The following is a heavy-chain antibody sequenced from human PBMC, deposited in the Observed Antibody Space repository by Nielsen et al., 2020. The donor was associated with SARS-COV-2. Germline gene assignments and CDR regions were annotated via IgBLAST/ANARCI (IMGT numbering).Heavy chain of an antibody. D-gene: IGHD3-3*01. Sequence: WIRQPPGKGLEWVANIKHDGSEKYYVDSVKGRFTISRDNAKSSLYLQMNSLRAEDTAVYYCARGNYDFWSGYYYYYGMDVWGQGTTGTVSS. CDR3: ARGNYDFWSGYYYYYGMDV. V-gene: IGHV3-7*04. J-gene: IGHJ6*02. CDR2: IKHDGSEK.